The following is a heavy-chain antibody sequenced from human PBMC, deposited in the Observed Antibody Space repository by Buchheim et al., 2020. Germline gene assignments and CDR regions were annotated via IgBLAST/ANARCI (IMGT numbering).Heavy chain of an antibody. V-gene: IGHV3-30*02. CDR2: IRYDGSNK. Sequence: QVQLVESGGGVVQPGRSLRLSCAASGFTFSSYDTHWVRQAPGKGLEWVAFIRYDGSNKYYADSVKGRFTISRDNSKNPLYLQMNSRRAEDTAVYYCAKDLSSSARDYYYYYGMDVWGQGTT. J-gene: IGHJ6*02. CDR3: AKDLSSSARDYYYYYGMDV. D-gene: IGHD6-6*01. CDR1: GFTFSSYD.